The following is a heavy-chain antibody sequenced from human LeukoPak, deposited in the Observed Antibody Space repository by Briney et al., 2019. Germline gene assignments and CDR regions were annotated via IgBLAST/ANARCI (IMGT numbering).Heavy chain of an antibody. CDR3: ARDQSIAVAGLGWFDP. CDR1: GYTFTSYG. V-gene: IGHV1-18*04. CDR2: ISAYNGNT. Sequence: ASVKVSCKASGYTFTSYGISWVRQAPGQGLEWMGWISAYNGNTNYAQKLQGRVTMTTDTSTSTAYMELRSLRSDDTAVYYCARDQSIAVAGLGWFDPWGQGTLVTVSP. J-gene: IGHJ5*02. D-gene: IGHD6-19*01.